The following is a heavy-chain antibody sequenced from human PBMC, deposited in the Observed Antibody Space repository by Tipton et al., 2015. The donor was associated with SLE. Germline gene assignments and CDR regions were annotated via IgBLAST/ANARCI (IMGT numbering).Heavy chain of an antibody. CDR2: ISYDGSNK. V-gene: IGHV3-30*04. CDR3: ARVVIAVYGMDV. D-gene: IGHD6-6*01. CDR1: GFTFSNYA. Sequence: SLRLSCAASGFTFSNYAMHWVRQAPGKGLEWVALISYDGSNKYYADSVKGLFTISRDNSKNTLYLQKNILRAEDTAVYYCARVVIAVYGMDVWGQGTTVTVSS. J-gene: IGHJ6*02.